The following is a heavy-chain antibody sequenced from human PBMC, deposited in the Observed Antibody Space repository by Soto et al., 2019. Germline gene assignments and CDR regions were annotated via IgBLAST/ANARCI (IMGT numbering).Heavy chain of an antibody. CDR2: INAGNGNT. CDR1: GYTFTSYA. J-gene: IGHJ4*02. D-gene: IGHD6-19*01. CDR3: ARDGSGWLFGY. V-gene: IGHV1-3*01. Sequence: QVPLVQSGAEVKKPGASVKVSCKASGYTFTSYAMHWVRQTPGQRLEWMGWINAGNGNTKYSQKFQGRVTITRDTSASTAYMELSSLRSEDTGVYYCARDGSGWLFGYWGQGTLVTVSS.